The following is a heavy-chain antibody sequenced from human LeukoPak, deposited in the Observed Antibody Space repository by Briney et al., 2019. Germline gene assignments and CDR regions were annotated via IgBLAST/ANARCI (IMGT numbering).Heavy chain of an antibody. D-gene: IGHD3-9*01. Sequence: GGSLRLSCAASGFTFSNYWMSWVRQAPGKGLEWVANIKQDGSEKYYVDSVKGRFTISRDNAKNSLYLQMNSLRAEDTAVYYCARDPGLLSDYDILTGQPRYFQHWGQGTLVTVSS. CDR2: IKQDGSEK. V-gene: IGHV3-7*01. CDR3: ARDPGLLSDYDILTGQPRYFQH. J-gene: IGHJ1*01. CDR1: GFTFSNYW.